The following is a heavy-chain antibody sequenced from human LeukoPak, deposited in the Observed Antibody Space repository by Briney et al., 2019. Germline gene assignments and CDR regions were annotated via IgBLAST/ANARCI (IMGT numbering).Heavy chain of an antibody. CDR2: INSDGSST. Sequence: GGSLRLSCAASGFTFSSYWMHWVRQAPGKGLVWVSRINSDGSSTSYADSVKGRFTISRDNAKNTLYLQMNSLRAEDTAVYYCARVRDYYDSSGYSRYFDYWGQGTLVTVSS. D-gene: IGHD3-22*01. CDR1: GFTFSSYW. CDR3: ARVRDYYDSSGYSRYFDY. V-gene: IGHV3-74*01. J-gene: IGHJ4*02.